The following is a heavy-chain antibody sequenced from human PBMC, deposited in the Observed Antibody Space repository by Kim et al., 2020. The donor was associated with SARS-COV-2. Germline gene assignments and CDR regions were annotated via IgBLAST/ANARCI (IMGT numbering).Heavy chain of an antibody. D-gene: IGHD4-17*01. V-gene: IGHV3-30-3*01. Sequence: GGSLRLSCAASGFTFSSYAMHWVRQAPGKGLEWVAVISYDGSNKYYADSVKGRFTISRDNSKNTLYLQMNSLRAEDTAVYYCARGGDYGDPYYFDYWGQG. J-gene: IGHJ4*02. CDR2: ISYDGSNK. CDR1: GFTFSSYA. CDR3: ARGGDYGDPYYFDY.